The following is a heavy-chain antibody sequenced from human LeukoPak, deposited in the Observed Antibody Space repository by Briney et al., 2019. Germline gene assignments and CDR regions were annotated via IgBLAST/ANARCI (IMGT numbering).Heavy chain of an antibody. Sequence: PGGSLRLSCAASGFTFSSYAMHWVRQAPGKGLEWVAVISYDGSNKYYADSVKGRFTISRDNSKNTLYLQMNSLRAEDTAVYYCAREAPVNAFDYWGQGTLVTVSS. J-gene: IGHJ4*02. D-gene: IGHD3-22*01. V-gene: IGHV3-30*04. CDR3: AREAPVNAFDY. CDR1: GFTFSSYA. CDR2: ISYDGSNK.